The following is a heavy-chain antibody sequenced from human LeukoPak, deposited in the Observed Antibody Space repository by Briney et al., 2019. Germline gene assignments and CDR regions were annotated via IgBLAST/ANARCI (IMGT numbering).Heavy chain of an antibody. Sequence: ASVKVSCKASGYTFTGYYMHWVRQAPGQGLEWMGWINPNSGGTNYAQKFQGRVTMTRDTSTSTVYMELSSLRSEDTAVYYCARDRRNIAARPGGWFDPWGQGTLVTVSS. CDR2: INPNSGGT. CDR3: ARDRRNIAARPGGWFDP. CDR1: GYTFTGYY. J-gene: IGHJ5*02. D-gene: IGHD6-6*01. V-gene: IGHV1-2*02.